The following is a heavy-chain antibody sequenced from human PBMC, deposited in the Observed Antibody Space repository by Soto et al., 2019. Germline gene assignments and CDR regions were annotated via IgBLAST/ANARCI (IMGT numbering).Heavy chain of an antibody. CDR2: ISSSSSTI. CDR3: ARDEVRSPPDWYFDL. CDR1: GFTFSSYS. V-gene: IGHV3-48*01. Sequence: GGSLRLSCAASGFTFSSYSMNWVRQAPGKGLEWVSSISSSSSTIYYADSVKGRFTISRDNAKNSLYLQMNSLRAEDTAVYYCARDEVRSPPDWYFDLWGRGTLVTVSS. J-gene: IGHJ2*01.